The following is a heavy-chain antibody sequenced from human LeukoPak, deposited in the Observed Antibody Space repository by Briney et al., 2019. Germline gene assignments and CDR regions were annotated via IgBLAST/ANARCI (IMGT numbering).Heavy chain of an antibody. CDR2: INEGGSEK. CDR3: ARDAVRGGDCDL. J-gene: IGHJ5*02. Sequence: GGSLRLSCAASGFSFTKYWMKWVRQAPGGPEWLANINEGGSEKYHADSVRGRFTISRDNAKNSLYLQMNNLRAEDTAVYYCARDAVRGGDCDLWGQGTLVVVSS. D-gene: IGHD2-21*02. V-gene: IGHV3-7*04. CDR1: GFSFTKYW.